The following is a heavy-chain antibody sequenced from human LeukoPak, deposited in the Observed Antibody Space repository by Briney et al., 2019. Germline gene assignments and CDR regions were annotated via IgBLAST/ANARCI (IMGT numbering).Heavy chain of an antibody. CDR2: IYYSGTT. CDR3: ARHALWFGELTDAFDI. CDR1: GGSISSGGYS. V-gene: IGHV4-30-2*03. Sequence: SQTLSLTCAVSGGSISSGGYSWTWIRQPPGKGLECIGHIYYSGTTYYNPSLKSRVTISVDTSKNQFSLKLSSVTAADTAVYYCARHALWFGELTDAFDIWGQGTMVTVSS. D-gene: IGHD3-10*01. J-gene: IGHJ3*02.